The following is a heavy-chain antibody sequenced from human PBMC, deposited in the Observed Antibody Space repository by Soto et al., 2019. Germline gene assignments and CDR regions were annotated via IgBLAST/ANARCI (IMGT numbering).Heavy chain of an antibody. CDR1: GYTFTSYA. D-gene: IGHD2-2*02. Sequence: QVQLVQSGAEVKKPGASVKVSCKASGYTFTSYAMHWVRQAPGQRLEWMGWINAGNGNTQYSPKFRGRVTITRDTAARTASMGPSRLTPQPTAVHYSARSFTVPAAIAYWRQATLVSVSA. CDR3: ARSFTVPAAIAY. CDR2: INAGNGNT. V-gene: IGHV1-3*01. J-gene: IGHJ4*02.